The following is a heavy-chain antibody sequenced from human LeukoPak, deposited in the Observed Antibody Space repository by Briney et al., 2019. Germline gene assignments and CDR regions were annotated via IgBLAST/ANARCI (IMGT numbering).Heavy chain of an antibody. D-gene: IGHD3-3*01. V-gene: IGHV4-59*01. J-gene: IGHJ5*02. CDR1: GGSISSDY. CDR3: ARHTYYDFWSGAYNWFDP. CDR2: IYYSGST. Sequence: PSETLSLTCTVSGGSISSDYWGWIRQPPGKGLEWIGHIYYSGSTNYNPSLKSRVTISVDTSKNQFSLKLSSVTAADTAVYYCARHTYYDFWSGAYNWFDPWGQGTLVTVSS.